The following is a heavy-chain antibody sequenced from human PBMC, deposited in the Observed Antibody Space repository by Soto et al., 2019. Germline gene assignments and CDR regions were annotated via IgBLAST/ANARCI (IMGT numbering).Heavy chain of an antibody. Sequence: PSETLSLTCAVHGGSFSGYYWSWIRQPPGKGLEWIGEINHSGSTNYNPSLKSRVTISVDTSKNQFSLKLSSVTAADTAVYYCAKDIAAGPSNYFDYWGQGTLVTVSS. CDR1: GGSFSGYY. V-gene: IGHV4-34*01. CDR3: AKDIAAGPSNYFDY. D-gene: IGHD6-25*01. J-gene: IGHJ4*02. CDR2: INHSGST.